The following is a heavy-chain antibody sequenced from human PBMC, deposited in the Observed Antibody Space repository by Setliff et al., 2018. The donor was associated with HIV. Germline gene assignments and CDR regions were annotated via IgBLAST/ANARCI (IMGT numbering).Heavy chain of an antibody. Sequence: PGGSLRLSCAASGFTFSTYRMNWVRQAPGKGLEWVSSISRSSSYIYYADSLKGRFTISRDNAKNSLYLQMNSLRAEDTAVYYCARAVHSGWYYFDYWGQGTLVTVSS. J-gene: IGHJ4*02. D-gene: IGHD6-19*01. CDR1: GFTFSTYR. CDR2: ISRSSSYI. CDR3: ARAVHSGWYYFDY. V-gene: IGHV3-21*01.